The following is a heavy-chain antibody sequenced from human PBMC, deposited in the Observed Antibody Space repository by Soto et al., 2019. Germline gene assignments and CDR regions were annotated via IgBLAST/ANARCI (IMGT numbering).Heavy chain of an antibody. CDR3: AKLRRGTTGTEGFDP. J-gene: IGHJ5*02. V-gene: IGHV3-23*01. D-gene: IGHD1-7*01. Sequence: EAQLLESGGGLAHQGGSLTLSCAASGVTFSSDAMTWVRQAPGKGLEWLSTISNSGGTTHYADSVKGRFTVSRDNFKSTLYLLMNSLRAEDTAVYYCAKLRRGTTGTEGFDPWGQGTLVTVS. CDR1: GVTFSSDA. CDR2: ISNSGGTT.